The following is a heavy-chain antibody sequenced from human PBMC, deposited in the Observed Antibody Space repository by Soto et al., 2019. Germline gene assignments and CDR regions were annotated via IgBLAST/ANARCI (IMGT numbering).Heavy chain of an antibody. J-gene: IGHJ6*03. Sequence: ASVKVSCKASGYTFTSYAMHWVRQAPGQRLEWMGWINAGNGNTKYSQKFQGRVTITRDTSASTAYMELSSLRSEDTAVYYCARVKWLRLGVHYYYYMDVWGKGTTVTVSS. V-gene: IGHV1-3*01. CDR1: GYTFTSYA. CDR2: INAGNGNT. D-gene: IGHD5-12*01. CDR3: ARVKWLRLGVHYYYYMDV.